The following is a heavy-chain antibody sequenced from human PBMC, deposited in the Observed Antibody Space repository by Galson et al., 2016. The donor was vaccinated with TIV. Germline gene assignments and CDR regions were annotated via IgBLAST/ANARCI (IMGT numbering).Heavy chain of an antibody. V-gene: IGHV3-48*03. CDR2: ISPSGTI. Sequence: SLRLSCAGSGFTFSSYEVNWVRQAPGKGLEWISYISPSGTIYYADSVKGRFTIPRDNAKNSLFLQMNSLRAEDTAVYFCARVATFVDAFDLWGQGTVVTVS. J-gene: IGHJ3*01. CDR3: ARVATFVDAFDL. D-gene: IGHD5-12*01. CDR1: GFTFSSYE.